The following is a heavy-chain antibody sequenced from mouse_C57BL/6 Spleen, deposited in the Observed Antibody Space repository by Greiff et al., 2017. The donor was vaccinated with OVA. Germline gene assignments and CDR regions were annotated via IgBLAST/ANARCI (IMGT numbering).Heavy chain of an antibody. D-gene: IGHD1-1*01. CDR2: INPNNGGT. Sequence: VQLQQSGPELVKPGASVKISCKASGYTFTDYYMNWVKQSHGKSLEWIGDINPNNGGTSYNQKFKGKATLTVDKSSSTAYMELRSLTSEDSAVYYCARVATGDYYAMDYWGQGTSVTVSS. J-gene: IGHJ4*01. CDR3: ARVATGDYYAMDY. CDR1: GYTFTDYY. V-gene: IGHV1-26*01.